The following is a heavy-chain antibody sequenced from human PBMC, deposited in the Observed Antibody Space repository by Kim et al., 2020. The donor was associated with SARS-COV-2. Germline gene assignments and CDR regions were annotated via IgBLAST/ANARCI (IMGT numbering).Heavy chain of an antibody. D-gene: IGHD1-26*01. J-gene: IGHJ6*03. V-gene: IGHV4-34*01. CDR2: INHSGST. CDR3: ARMYRVGAYMDV. CDR1: GGSFSGYY. Sequence: SETLSLTCAVYGGSFSGYYWSWIRQPPGKGLEWIGEINHSGSTNYNPSLKSRVTISVDTSKNQFSLKLSSVTAADTAVYYCARMYRVGAYMDVWGKGTTVTVSS.